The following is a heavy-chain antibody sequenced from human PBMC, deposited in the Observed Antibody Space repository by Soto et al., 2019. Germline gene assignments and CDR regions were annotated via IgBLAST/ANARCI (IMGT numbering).Heavy chain of an antibody. J-gene: IGHJ4*02. Sequence: QVQLQESGPGLVKPSQTQSLTCTVSGGSISSGGYYWSWIRQHPGKGLEWIGYIYYSGSTYYNPSLKSRVTISVDTSKNQFSLKLSSVTAADTAVYYCASSSGYYTEIDYWGQGTLVTVSS. CDR2: IYYSGST. CDR3: ASSSGYYTEIDY. CDR1: GGSISSGGYY. D-gene: IGHD3-22*01. V-gene: IGHV4-31*03.